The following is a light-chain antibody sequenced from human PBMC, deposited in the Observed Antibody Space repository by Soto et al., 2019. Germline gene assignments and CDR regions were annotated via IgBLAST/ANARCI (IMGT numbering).Light chain of an antibody. CDR1: SSDVGDYKF. V-gene: IGLV2-14*03. CDR3: SSYKINSTVI. CDR2: DVF. Sequence: QSALTQLASVSGSPGQAITISCTGTSSDVGDYKFVSWYQQHPGKAPKLMIYDVFNRPSGVSDRFSGSKSGTTASLTISGLLAEDEAEYYCSSYKINSTVIFGRGTKVTVL. J-gene: IGLJ2*01.